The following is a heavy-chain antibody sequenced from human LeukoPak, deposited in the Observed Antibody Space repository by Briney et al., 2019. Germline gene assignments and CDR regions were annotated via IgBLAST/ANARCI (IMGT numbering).Heavy chain of an antibody. CDR1: GGSISSYY. J-gene: IGHJ4*02. Sequence: SETLSLTCTVSGGSISSYYWSWVRQPPGKGLEWIGYIYYSGSTNYNPSLKSRVTISVDTSKNQISLKLSSVTAADTAVYYCATGAAYFDYWGQGTLVTVSS. D-gene: IGHD6-25*01. V-gene: IGHV4-59*08. CDR3: ATGAAYFDY. CDR2: IYYSGST.